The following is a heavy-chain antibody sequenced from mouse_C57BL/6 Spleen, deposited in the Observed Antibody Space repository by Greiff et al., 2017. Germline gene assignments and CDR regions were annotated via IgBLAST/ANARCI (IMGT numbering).Heavy chain of an antibody. CDR3: ARGDTAVGKD. J-gene: IGHJ3*01. Sequence: QVQLQQPGAELVKPGASVTMSCKASGYTFTSYWITWVKQRPGQGLEWIGDIYPGSGSTNYNEKFKSKATLTVDTSSSTAYMQLSSLTSEDSAVYYCARGDTAVGKDWGQGTLVTVSA. V-gene: IGHV1-55*01. CDR1: GYTFTSYW. D-gene: IGHD1-1*01. CDR2: IYPGSGST.